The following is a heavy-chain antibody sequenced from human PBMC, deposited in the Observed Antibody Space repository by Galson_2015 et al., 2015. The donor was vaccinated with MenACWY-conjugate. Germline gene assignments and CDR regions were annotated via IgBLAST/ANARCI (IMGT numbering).Heavy chain of an antibody. V-gene: IGHV3-7*05. CDR2: INEDGSVK. J-gene: IGHJ4*02. D-gene: IGHD3-10*01. CDR3: AREYYGWGSFWP. Sequence: SLRLSCAASGFTLSSHWMYWVRQAPGKGLEWVANINEDGSVKYHVDSVKGRFTISRDNAKNSLYLQTNSLRVDDTAVYYCAREYYGWGSFWPWGQGTLVIISS. CDR1: GFTLSSHW.